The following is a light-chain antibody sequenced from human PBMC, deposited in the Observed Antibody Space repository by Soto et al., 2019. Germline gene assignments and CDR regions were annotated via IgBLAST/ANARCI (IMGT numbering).Light chain of an antibody. CDR1: YSISSW. J-gene: IGKJ1*01. Sequence: IQVTQSPSSLSASGGYRFTIACRVSYSISSWLVWYQQKPGKAPKLLLFDASTSESGVPSRFSGRGSATEFTLTISSLQPPEFATSYCQQYISYSPVTFGQGTKVDI. V-gene: IGKV1-5*01. CDR2: DAS. CDR3: QQYISYSPVT.